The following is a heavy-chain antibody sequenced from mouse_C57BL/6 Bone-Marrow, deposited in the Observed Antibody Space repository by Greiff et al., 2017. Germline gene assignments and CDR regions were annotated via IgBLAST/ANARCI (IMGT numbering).Heavy chain of an antibody. V-gene: IGHV14-2*01. J-gene: IGHJ2*01. Sequence: VQLQQSGAELVKPGASVKLSCTASGFNIKDYYMHWVKQRTEQGLEWIGRIDPEDGETTYAPKFQGKATITADTSSNTAYLQLSSLTSEDTAVYYCVSYYYGSSSYYFDYWGQGTTLTVSS. D-gene: IGHD1-1*01. CDR1: GFNIKDYY. CDR2: IDPEDGET. CDR3: VSYYYGSSSYYFDY.